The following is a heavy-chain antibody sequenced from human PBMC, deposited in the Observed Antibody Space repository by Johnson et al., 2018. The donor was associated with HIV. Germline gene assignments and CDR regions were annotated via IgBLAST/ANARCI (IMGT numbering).Heavy chain of an antibody. D-gene: IGHD1-14*01. J-gene: IGHJ3*02. CDR3: AIIWNHTCDI. CDR2: IRSDGTNK. CDR1: GFTFSTYG. Sequence: QVQLVESGGGVVQPGGSLRLSCAAFGFTFSTYGIHWVRQAPGKGLEWVAFIRSDGTNKYYADFVKGRFSISRDNSKNTLYLQMNSLRAEDTAVYYCAIIWNHTCDIWGQGTMVTVSS. V-gene: IGHV3-30*02.